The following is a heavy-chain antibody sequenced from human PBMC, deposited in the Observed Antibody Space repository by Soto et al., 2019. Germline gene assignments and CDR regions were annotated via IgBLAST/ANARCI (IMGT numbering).Heavy chain of an antibody. Sequence: GGSQRLSCAASGFNFSSYAMSWVRQDTGKGLEWVSAISGSGGSTYYADSVKGRFTISRDNSKNTLYLQMNSLRAEDTAVYYCAKRPQYSGYFPFDYWGQGTLVTVSS. CDR3: AKRPQYSGYFPFDY. CDR2: ISGSGGST. CDR1: GFNFSSYA. D-gene: IGHD5-12*01. V-gene: IGHV3-23*01. J-gene: IGHJ4*02.